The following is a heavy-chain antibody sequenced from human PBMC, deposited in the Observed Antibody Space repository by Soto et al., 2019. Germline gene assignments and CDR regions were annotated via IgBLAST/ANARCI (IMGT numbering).Heavy chain of an antibody. CDR1: GYTFTNYA. Sequence: ASVKVSCKASGYTFTNYAMHWVRQAPGHRLEWMGWINAGNGSTSYAQKFQGRVTMTRDTSTSTVYMELSSLRSEDTAVYYCARTHDSSGYNTYYYYYGMDVWGQGTTVTVSS. J-gene: IGHJ6*02. D-gene: IGHD3-22*01. CDR3: ARTHDSSGYNTYYYYYGMDV. V-gene: IGHV1-3*01. CDR2: INAGNGST.